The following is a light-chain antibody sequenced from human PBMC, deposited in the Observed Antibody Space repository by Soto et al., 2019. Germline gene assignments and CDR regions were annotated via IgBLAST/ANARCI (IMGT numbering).Light chain of an antibody. CDR2: AAS. J-gene: IGKJ3*01. CDR3: QQRSNGVT. Sequence: EIVLTQSPATLSSSLGERATLSCRASQSVSSYLAWYQQKPGQAPRLLIYAASNRATGIPARFSGSGSGTDFTLTISRLEAEDFSVYYCQQRSNGVTFGPGTKVDIK. CDR1: QSVSSY. V-gene: IGKV3-11*01.